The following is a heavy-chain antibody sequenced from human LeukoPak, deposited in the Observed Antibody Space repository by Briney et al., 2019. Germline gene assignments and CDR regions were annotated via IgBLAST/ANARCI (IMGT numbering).Heavy chain of an antibody. CDR2: ISGNGGST. V-gene: IGHV3-64D*09. J-gene: IGHJ4*02. Sequence: GGSLRLSCSASGFTFSRYPMHWVRQAPGKGLEYVSAISGNGGSTYYADSVKGRFTISRDNSKNTLYLQMSSLRTEDTAIYYCVKAQYDFWSGLDYWGQGTLVTISS. D-gene: IGHD3-3*01. CDR3: VKAQYDFWSGLDY. CDR1: GFTFSRYP.